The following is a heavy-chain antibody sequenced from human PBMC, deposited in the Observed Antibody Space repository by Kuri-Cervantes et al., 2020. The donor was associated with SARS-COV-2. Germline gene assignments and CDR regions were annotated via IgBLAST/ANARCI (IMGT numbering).Heavy chain of an antibody. V-gene: IGHV3-48*02. D-gene: IGHD3-22*01. Sequence: GGSLRLSCAASGFTFSSYSMNWVRQAPGKGLEWVSYISSSSSTIYYAVSVKGRFTISRDNAKNSLYMQMNRRRDEDTAVYYCARDGGGYYDSSGYYGQLGFDYWGQGNLVTVSS. J-gene: IGHJ4*02. CDR2: ISSSSSTI. CDR3: ARDGGGYYDSSGYYGQLGFDY. CDR1: GFTFSSYS.